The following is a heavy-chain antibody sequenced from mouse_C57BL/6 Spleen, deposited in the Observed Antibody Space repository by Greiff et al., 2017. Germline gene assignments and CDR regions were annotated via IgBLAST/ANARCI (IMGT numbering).Heavy chain of an antibody. CDR3: ARRAITTVVDAMDY. D-gene: IGHD1-1*01. CDR2: IYWDDDK. J-gene: IGHJ4*01. Sequence: QVTLKECGPGILQSSQTLSLTCSFSGFSLSTSGMGVSWIRQPSGKGLEWLAHIYWDDDKRYNPSLKSRLTISKDTSRNQVFLKITSVDTADTATYYCARRAITTVVDAMDYWGQGTSVTVSS. CDR1: GFSLSTSGMG. V-gene: IGHV8-12*01.